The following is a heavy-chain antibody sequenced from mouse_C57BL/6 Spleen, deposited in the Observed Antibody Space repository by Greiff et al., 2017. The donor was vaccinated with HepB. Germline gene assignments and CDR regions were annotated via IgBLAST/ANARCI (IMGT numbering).Heavy chain of an antibody. V-gene: IGHV1-64*01. J-gene: IGHJ1*03. Sequence: VKLQQPGAELVKPGASVKLSCKASGYTFTSYWMHWVKQRPGQGLEWIGMIHPNSCSTNYNEKFKSKATLTVDKSSSTAYMQLSSLTSEDSAVYYCARVGRDWYFDVWGTGTTVTVSS. CDR2: IHPNSCST. CDR3: ARVGRDWYFDV. CDR1: GYTFTSYW.